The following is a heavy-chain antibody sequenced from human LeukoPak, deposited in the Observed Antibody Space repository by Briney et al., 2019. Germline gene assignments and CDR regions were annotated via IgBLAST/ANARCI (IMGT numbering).Heavy chain of an antibody. V-gene: IGHV3-23*01. CDR3: ANAVVPAAMIYYYYGMDV. J-gene: IGHJ6*02. Sequence: PGGSLSLSCAASGFTFSSYAMSWVRQAPGKGLEWVSAISGSGGSTYYADSVKGRFTISRDNSKNTLYLQMNSLRAEDTAVYYCANAVVPAAMIYYYYGMDVWGQGTTVTVSS. CDR2: ISGSGGST. CDR1: GFTFSSYA. D-gene: IGHD2-2*01.